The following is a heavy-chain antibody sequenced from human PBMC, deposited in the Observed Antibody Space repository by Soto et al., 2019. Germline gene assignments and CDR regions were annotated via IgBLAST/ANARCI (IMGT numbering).Heavy chain of an antibody. CDR2: IYHSGST. D-gene: IGHD3-3*01. CDR3: ASLGITIFGVVDDY. CDR1: GGSISSSNW. Sequence: SETLSLTCAVSGGSISSSNWWSWVRQPPGKGLEWIGEIYHSGSTNYNPSLKSRVTISVDTSKNQFSLKLSSVTAADTAVYYCASLGITIFGVVDDYWGQGTLVTVSS. J-gene: IGHJ4*02. V-gene: IGHV4-4*02.